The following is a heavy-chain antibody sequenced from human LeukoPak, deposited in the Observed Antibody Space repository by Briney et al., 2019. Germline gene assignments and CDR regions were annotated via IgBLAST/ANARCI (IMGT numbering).Heavy chain of an antibody. CDR1: GFTIRIYG. V-gene: IGHV3-30*18. J-gene: IGHJ5*02. Sequence: GTSLRLSCAVSGFTIRIYGMHWVRQAPGKGLEWVAMISHDGGAKYYGDSVKGRFTISRDDSKNMLYLQMNSLSTEDTALYYCAKDWGSSDWYNYFDPWGQGTLVTVSS. CDR3: AKDWGSSDWYNYFDP. D-gene: IGHD6-19*01. CDR2: ISHDGGAK.